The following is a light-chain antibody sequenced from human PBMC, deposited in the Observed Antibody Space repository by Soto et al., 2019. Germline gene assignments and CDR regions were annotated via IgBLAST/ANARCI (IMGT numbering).Light chain of an antibody. V-gene: IGKV2-28*01. CDR1: QSLLHSNGYNY. Sequence: DIVLTQSPLSLPVTPGEPASISCWSSQSLLHSNGYNYLDWYLQKPGQSPQLLIYLGSYRASGVPDRFSGRGPGTDFTLRISRVEAEDVGVYYCVQGPQTPPYTFGQGTRLEIK. CDR2: LGS. CDR3: VQGPQTPPYT. J-gene: IGKJ2*01.